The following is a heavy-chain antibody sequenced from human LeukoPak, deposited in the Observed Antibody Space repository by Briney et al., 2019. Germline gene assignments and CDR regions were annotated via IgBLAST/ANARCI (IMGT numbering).Heavy chain of an antibody. J-gene: IGHJ4*02. CDR2: VYFGGSA. D-gene: IGHD6-13*01. V-gene: IGHV4-59*08. CDR1: CHSLSTYY. Sequence: SETLSLLHNLSCHSLSTYYWSWIRQPPGRGGGCIGYVYFGGSANYNTSLKSRVTISVDTSKNQFPLKLTSVPAADTAGYYCARHFRSGGTQYGSSWTFDYWGQGTLVTVSS. CDR3: ARHFRSGGTQYGSSWTFDY.